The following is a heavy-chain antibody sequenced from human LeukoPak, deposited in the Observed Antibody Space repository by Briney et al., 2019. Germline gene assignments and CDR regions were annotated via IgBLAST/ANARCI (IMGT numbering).Heavy chain of an antibody. V-gene: IGHV3-30*02. J-gene: IGHJ4*02. CDR3: AKDRRDYGGNIDY. D-gene: IGHD4-23*01. Sequence: GGSLRLSCAASGFTFSDYGMHWVRQAPGKGLEWVAFIRFDGSNKYYADSMKGRFTISRDNSKNTLYLQMNSLRPEDTAVYYCAKDRRDYGGNIDYWGQGTLVTVSS. CDR2: IRFDGSNK. CDR1: GFTFSDYG.